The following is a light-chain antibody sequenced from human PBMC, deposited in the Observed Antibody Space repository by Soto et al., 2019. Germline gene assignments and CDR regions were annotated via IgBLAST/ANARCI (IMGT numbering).Light chain of an antibody. Sequence: EIVMTQSPATLSVSPGERATLSCRASQSVSSNLAWYQQKPGQAPRLLIYGASIRATGIPARFSGSGSGTEFTLTISSLQSEDFAVYYCRQYNNWPFFGGGTKVDIK. CDR3: RQYNNWPF. J-gene: IGKJ4*01. V-gene: IGKV3-15*01. CDR1: QSVSSN. CDR2: GAS.